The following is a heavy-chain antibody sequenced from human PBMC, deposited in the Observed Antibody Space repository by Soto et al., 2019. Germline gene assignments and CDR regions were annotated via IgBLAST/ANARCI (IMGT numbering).Heavy chain of an antibody. J-gene: IGHJ3*02. CDR1: GDTFTSYD. CDR3: ARSAKGYDFWSGYYHPGAFDI. Sequence: SVEIACKASGDTFTSYDINWVRQATGKGLKWMGWMNPNSGNTGYAQKFQGRVTMTRNTSISTAYMELSSLRSEDTAVYYCARSAKGYDFWSGYYHPGAFDIWGQGTMVTVSS. D-gene: IGHD3-3*01. CDR2: MNPNSGNT. V-gene: IGHV1-8*01.